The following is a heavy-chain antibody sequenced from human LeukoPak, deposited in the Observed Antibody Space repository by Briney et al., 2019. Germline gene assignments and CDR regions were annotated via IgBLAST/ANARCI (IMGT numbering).Heavy chain of an antibody. D-gene: IGHD3-22*01. CDR1: GYTFTGYY. CDR3: ASSNYYDSSGYYYDGSSSFSLDY. V-gene: IGHV1-2*02. Sequence: ASVTVSCTASGYTFTGYYMHWVRQAPGQGLEWMGWINPNSGGTNYAQKFQGRVTMTRDTSISTAYMELSRLRSDDTAVYYCASSNYYDSSGYYYDGSSSFSLDYWGQGTLVTVSS. CDR2: INPNSGGT. J-gene: IGHJ4*02.